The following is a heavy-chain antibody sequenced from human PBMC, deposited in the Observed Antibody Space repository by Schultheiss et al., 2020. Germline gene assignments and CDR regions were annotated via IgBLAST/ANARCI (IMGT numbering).Heavy chain of an antibody. V-gene: IGHV3-23*01. CDR2: IVGSGDST. CDR1: GFPFSSYA. J-gene: IGHJ3*02. D-gene: IGHD3-22*01. Sequence: GGSLRLSCAASGFPFSSYAVSWVRQGPGKGPEWVSAIVGSGDSTAYADSVKGRFTISRDNSKNTLYLQMDSLRVEDTAVYYCAKEMSVDYFDSSGYGAFVIWGQGTMVTVSS. CDR3: AKEMSVDYFDSSGYGAFVI.